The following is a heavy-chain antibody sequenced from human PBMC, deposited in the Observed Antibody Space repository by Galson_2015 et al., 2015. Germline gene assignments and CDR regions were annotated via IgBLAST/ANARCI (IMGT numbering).Heavy chain of an antibody. J-gene: IGHJ5*02. CDR1: GGTFSSYA. Sequence: SVKVSCKASGGTFSSYAISWVRQAPGQGLEWMGGIIPIFGTANYAQKFQGRVTITADESTSTAYMELSSLRSEDTAVYYCARSIVGATGEWFDPWGQGTLVTVSS. V-gene: IGHV1-69*13. D-gene: IGHD1-26*01. CDR3: ARSIVGATGEWFDP. CDR2: IIPIFGTA.